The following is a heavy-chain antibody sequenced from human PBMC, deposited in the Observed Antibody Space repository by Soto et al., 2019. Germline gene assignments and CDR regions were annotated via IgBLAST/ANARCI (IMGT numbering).Heavy chain of an antibody. D-gene: IGHD3-10*01. CDR3: ARDYGSGSYYKLNWFDP. CDR1: GGTFSSYT. CDR2: IIPILGIA. V-gene: IGHV1-69*08. Sequence: QVQLVQSGAEVKKPGSSVKVSCKASGGTFSSYTISWVRQAPGQGLEWMGRIIPILGIANYAQKFQGRVTITAXXSXSXXYMELSSLRSEDTAVYYCARDYGSGSYYKLNWFDPWGQGTLVTVSS. J-gene: IGHJ5*02.